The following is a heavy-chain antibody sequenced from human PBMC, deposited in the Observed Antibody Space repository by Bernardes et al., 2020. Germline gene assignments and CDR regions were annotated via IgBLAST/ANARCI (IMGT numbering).Heavy chain of an antibody. V-gene: IGHV3-7*04. Sequence: GGSLRLSCAASGFTISTYCMSWVRQAPGKGLEWVDNIKQDGSEENYVNSVKGRFTIFRDNAKNSVYLQMNNLRAEDTAVYYCAGGYSNSPVADYWGQGTLVTVSS. CDR1: GFTISTYC. J-gene: IGHJ4*02. CDR2: IKQDGSEE. D-gene: IGHD6-13*01. CDR3: AGGYSNSPVADY.